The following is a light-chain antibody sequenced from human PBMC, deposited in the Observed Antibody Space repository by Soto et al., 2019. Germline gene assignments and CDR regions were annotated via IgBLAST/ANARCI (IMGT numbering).Light chain of an antibody. CDR3: QPGHSWPLT. J-gene: IGKJ2*01. CDR1: QSISSE. CDR2: GAS. V-gene: IGKV3-15*01. Sequence: EIVMTQSPATLSVSPGERATLSCRASQSISSELAWYQQRPGQPPRLLIYGASTRATGVPDRFTGSGSGSDLTLTISGLQSEDFAVYYCQPGHSWPLTFGQGTRLEI.